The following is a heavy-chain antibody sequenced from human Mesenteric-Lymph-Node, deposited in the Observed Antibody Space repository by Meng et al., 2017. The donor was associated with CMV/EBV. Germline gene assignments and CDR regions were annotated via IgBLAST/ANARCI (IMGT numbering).Heavy chain of an antibody. CDR2: ISSSSSTI. J-gene: IGHJ6*02. CDR1: GFTFSNAW. CDR3: AVIPVAGLHYYGMDV. V-gene: IGHV3-48*04. D-gene: IGHD6-19*01. Sequence: GESLKISCAASGFTFSNAWMSWVRQAPGKGLEWVSHISSSSSTIYYADSVKGRFTISRDNAKNSLYLQMNSLRAEDTAIYYCAVIPVAGLHYYGMDVWGQGTTVTVSS.